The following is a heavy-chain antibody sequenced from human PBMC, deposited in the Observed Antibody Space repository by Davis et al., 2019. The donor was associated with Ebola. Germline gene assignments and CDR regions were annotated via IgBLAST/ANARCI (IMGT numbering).Heavy chain of an antibody. D-gene: IGHD3-16*01. V-gene: IGHV3-72*01. J-gene: IGHJ4*02. CDR3: ARDLGQRRAPLDY. CDR1: GFTFSDHY. Sequence: GGSLRLSCAASGFTFSDHYMDCVRQAPGKGLEWVGRGRNKANGYTTEYAASVKGRFTISRDDSKNSLYLQMNSLRAEDTAVYHCARDLGQRRAPLDYWGQGTPVTVSS. CDR2: GRNKANGYTT.